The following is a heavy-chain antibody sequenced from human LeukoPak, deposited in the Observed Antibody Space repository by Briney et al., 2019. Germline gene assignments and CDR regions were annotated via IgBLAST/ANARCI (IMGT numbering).Heavy chain of an antibody. CDR1: GFTFSSYN. J-gene: IGHJ4*02. D-gene: IGHD3-10*01. CDR3: ARGREGFGESYFDY. V-gene: IGHV3-21*01. CDR2: ISTSSSYI. Sequence: NPGGSLRLSCAASGFTFSSYNMNWVRQAPGKGLEWVSFISTSSSYIYHADSVKGRFTISRDNAKNSLYLQMNSLRAEDTAMYYCARGREGFGESYFDYWGQGTLVTVSS.